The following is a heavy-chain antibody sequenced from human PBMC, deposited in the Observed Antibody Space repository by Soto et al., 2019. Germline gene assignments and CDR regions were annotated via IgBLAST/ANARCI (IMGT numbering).Heavy chain of an antibody. V-gene: IGHV1-69*13. CDR1: GGTFSSYA. J-gene: IGHJ6*02. CDR3: ARDPPAGYYDILTGLRYYYYGMDV. D-gene: IGHD3-9*01. CDR2: IIPIFGTA. Sequence: ASVKVSCKASGGTFSSYAISWVRQAPGQGLEWMGGIIPIFGTANYAQKFQGRVTITADESTSTAYMELSSLRSEDTAVYYCARDPPAGYYDILTGLRYYYYGMDVWGQGTTVTVSS.